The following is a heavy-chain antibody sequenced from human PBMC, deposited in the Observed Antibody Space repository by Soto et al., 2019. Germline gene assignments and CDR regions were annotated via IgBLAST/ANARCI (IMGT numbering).Heavy chain of an antibody. V-gene: IGHV4-34*01. D-gene: IGHD3-22*01. CDR3: ARAGLYYYDLYYFDY. CDR1: GGSFSGYY. J-gene: IGHJ4*02. CDR2: INHSGST. Sequence: QVQLQQWGAGLLKPSETLSLTCAVYGGSFSGYYWSWIRQPPGKGLEWIGEINHSGSTNYNPSLKSRVTIPVDTSKNQFSLKLSSVTAADTAVYYCARAGLYYYDLYYFDYWGQGTLVTVSS.